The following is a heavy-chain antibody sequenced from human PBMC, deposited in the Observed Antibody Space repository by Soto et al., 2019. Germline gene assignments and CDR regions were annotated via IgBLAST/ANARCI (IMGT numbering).Heavy chain of an antibody. D-gene: IGHD2-21*01. CDR1: GFTISTYH. CDR3: AKDRGGGGEIDY. CDR2: ISTDLRAL. Sequence: PGGSLRLSCAASGFTISTYHLNWVRQAPGKGLEWVSYISTDLRALYYADSVRGRFTISRDNSKNTLYLQMNSLRAEDTAVYYCAKDRGGGGEIDYWGQGTLVTVSS. V-gene: IGHV3-48*01. J-gene: IGHJ4*02.